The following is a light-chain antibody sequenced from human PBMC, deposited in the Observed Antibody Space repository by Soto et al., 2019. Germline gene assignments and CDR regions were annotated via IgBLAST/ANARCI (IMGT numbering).Light chain of an antibody. CDR3: NSYTTTSSWV. J-gene: IGLJ3*02. CDR2: EVT. CDR1: SSDVGGYNY. Sequence: QSVLTQPASVSGSPGQSITISCTGTSSDVGGYNYVSWYQQHPGKAPRLIIYEVTNRPSGVSNRFSASKSGNTASLTISGLQAEDEADYYCNSYTTTSSWVFGGGAKLTV. V-gene: IGLV2-14*01.